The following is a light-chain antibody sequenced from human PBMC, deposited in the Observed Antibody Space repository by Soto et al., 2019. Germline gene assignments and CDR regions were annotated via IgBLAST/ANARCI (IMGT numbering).Light chain of an antibody. V-gene: IGLV1-44*01. CDR3: AAWDDSLDGHVV. Sequence: QSVLTQPPSASGTPGQRVTISCSGSSSNIGSNTVSWFQQLPGRAPKLFLYNNNHRPSGVPDRFSGSKSGTSASLAISGLQSEDEADYYCAAWDDSLDGHVVFGGGTKLIVL. CDR2: NNN. CDR1: SSNIGSNT. J-gene: IGLJ3*02.